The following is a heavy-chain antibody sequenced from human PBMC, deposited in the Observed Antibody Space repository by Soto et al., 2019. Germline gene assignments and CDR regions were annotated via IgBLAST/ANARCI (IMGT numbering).Heavy chain of an antibody. J-gene: IGHJ4*02. Sequence: QVQLVESGGGVVQPGRSLRLSCAASGFTFSSYGMHWVRQAPGKGLEWVAVISYDGSNKYYADSVKGRFTISRDNSKNTLYLQMNSLRAEDTAVYYCAKDYNVLGYFDPAYYFDYWGQGTLVTVSS. V-gene: IGHV3-30*18. CDR1: GFTFSSYG. D-gene: IGHD3-9*01. CDR3: AKDYNVLGYFDPAYYFDY. CDR2: ISYDGSNK.